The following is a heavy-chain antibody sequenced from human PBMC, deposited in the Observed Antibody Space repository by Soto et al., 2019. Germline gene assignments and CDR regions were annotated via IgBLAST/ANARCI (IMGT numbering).Heavy chain of an antibody. CDR1: GFTFSSFE. CDR2: IGRSGETI. D-gene: IGHD6-6*01. Sequence: WGSLRLSCVGSGFTFSSFEMNWVRQTTGKGLEWLSYIGRSGETIYYADSVKGRFTISRDNAKSSLFLQMNGLRDEDTGIYYCARDSRGGAARRPTFYYWGRGTLVTVSS. CDR3: ARDSRGGAARRPTFYY. V-gene: IGHV3-48*03. J-gene: IGHJ4*02.